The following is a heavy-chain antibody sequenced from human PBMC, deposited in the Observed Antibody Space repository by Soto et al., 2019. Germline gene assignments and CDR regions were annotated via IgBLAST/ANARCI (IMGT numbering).Heavy chain of an antibody. CDR3: ASLRNHYCMDV. J-gene: IGHJ6*03. Sequence: QVQLQESGPGLVKPSETLSLTCSVSGGSISGLYWSWVRQPPGRGLEWIGWIYYRGSTSYNSSLKTRVTMSVDTFKYQFSLKLSSVSATETAICYWASLRNHYCMDVCGKGTTVTVSS. CDR1: GGSISGLY. CDR2: IYYRGST. V-gene: IGHV4-59*08. D-gene: IGHD1-1*01.